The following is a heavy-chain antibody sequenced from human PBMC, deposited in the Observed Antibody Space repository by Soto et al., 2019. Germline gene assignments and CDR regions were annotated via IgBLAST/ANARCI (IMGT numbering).Heavy chain of an antibody. CDR1: GDTFSTYT. D-gene: IGHD3-10*01. V-gene: IGHV1-69*13. CDR2: IIPRSGTS. Sequence: SVKVSCKASGDTFSTYTITWVRQAPGQGLEWMGGIIPRSGTSNYAQKFQGRVTITADESTSTAYMELSSLRSEDTAVYYCARPSITMVRGAFSYYGMDVWGQGTTVTVSS. J-gene: IGHJ6*02. CDR3: ARPSITMVRGAFSYYGMDV.